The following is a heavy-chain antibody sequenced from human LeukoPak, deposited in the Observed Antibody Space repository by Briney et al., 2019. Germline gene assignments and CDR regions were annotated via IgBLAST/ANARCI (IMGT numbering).Heavy chain of an antibody. CDR1: GYTFTSYG. Sequence: ASVKVSCKASGYTFTSYGISWVRQAPGQGLEWMGWISAYNGNTNYAQKLQGRVTMTTDTSTRTAYMELRSLRSDDTAVYYCARDNSSGWPYYYYYMDVWGKGTTVTISS. CDR3: ARDNSSGWPYYYYYMDV. V-gene: IGHV1-18*01. CDR2: ISAYNGNT. J-gene: IGHJ6*03. D-gene: IGHD6-19*01.